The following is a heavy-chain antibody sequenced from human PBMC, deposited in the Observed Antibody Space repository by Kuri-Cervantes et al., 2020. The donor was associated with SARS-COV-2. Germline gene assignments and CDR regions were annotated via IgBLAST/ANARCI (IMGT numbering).Heavy chain of an antibody. CDR3: ARDLSQYGDPGFDF. CDR2: INPSGGST. Sequence: ASVKVSCKASGYTFTSYYMHWVRQAPEQGLEWMGIINPSGGSTSYAQKFQGRVTMTRDTSTSTVYMELSSLRAEDTALYYCARDLSQYGDPGFDFWGQGTLVTVSS. CDR1: GYTFTSYY. D-gene: IGHD4-17*01. J-gene: IGHJ4*02. V-gene: IGHV1-46*01.